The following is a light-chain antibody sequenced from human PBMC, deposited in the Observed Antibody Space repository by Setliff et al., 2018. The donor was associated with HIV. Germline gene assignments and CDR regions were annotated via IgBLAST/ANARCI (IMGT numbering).Light chain of an antibody. J-gene: IGLJ1*01. CDR2: EVN. Sequence: QSALTQPPSVSGSPGQSVTISCTGTSGDVGSYNRVSWYQQPPGTAPKLMIYEVNNRPSGVPDRFSGSKSGNTASLTISGLQAEDEADYYCSSYTSISTYVFGTGTKGTVL. V-gene: IGLV2-18*02. CDR3: SSYTSISTYV. CDR1: SGDVGSYNR.